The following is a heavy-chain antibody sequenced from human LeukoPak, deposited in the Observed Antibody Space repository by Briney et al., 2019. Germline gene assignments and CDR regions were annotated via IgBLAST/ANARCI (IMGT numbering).Heavy chain of an antibody. CDR1: GFTFSSYA. CDR2: INHSGST. J-gene: IGHJ4*02. V-gene: IGHV4-34*01. D-gene: IGHD6-13*01. CDR3: ASPYSSPDY. Sequence: GSLRLSCAASGFTFSSYAMSWIRQPPGKGLEWIGEINHSGSTNYNPSLKSRVTISVDTSKNQFSLKLSSVTAADTAVYYCASPYSSPDYWGQGTLVTVSS.